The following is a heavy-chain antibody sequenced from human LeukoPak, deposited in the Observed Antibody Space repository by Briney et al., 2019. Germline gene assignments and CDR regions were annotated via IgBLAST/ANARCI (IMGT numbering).Heavy chain of an antibody. CDR2: ISGSGGST. V-gene: IGHV3-23*01. CDR1: GFTFSSYA. CDR3: AKVPGYYYDSSGYYYFDY. D-gene: IGHD3-22*01. J-gene: IGHJ4*02. Sequence: PGGSLRLSCAASGFTFSSYAMSWVRQAPGKGLEWVSAISGSGGSTYYADSVKGRFTISRDNSKNTLYLQMNSLRAEDTAVYYYAKVPGYYYDSSGYYYFDYWGQGTLVTVSS.